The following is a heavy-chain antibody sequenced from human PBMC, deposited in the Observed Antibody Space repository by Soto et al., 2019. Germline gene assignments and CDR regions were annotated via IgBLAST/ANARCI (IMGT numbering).Heavy chain of an antibody. CDR2: INAGNGNT. J-gene: IGHJ5*02. CDR1: GYTFTSYA. V-gene: IGHV1-3*01. CDR3: ARGDYVWGSYRYKNNWFDP. Sequence: GASVKVSCKASGYTFTSYAMHWVRQAPGQRLEWMGWINAGNGNTKYSQKFQGRVTITRDTSASTAYMELSSLRSEDTAVYYCARGDYVWGSYRYKNNWFDPWGQGTLVTVS. D-gene: IGHD3-16*02.